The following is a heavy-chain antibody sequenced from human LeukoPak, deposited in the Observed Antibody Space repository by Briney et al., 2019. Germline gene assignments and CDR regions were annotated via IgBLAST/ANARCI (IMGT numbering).Heavy chain of an antibody. Sequence: SVKVSCKASGGTFSSYAISWVRHAPGQGLELMGRIIPILGIANYAQKFQGRVTITADKSTSTAYMELSSLRSEDTAVYYCARDIVAVVAATPYYYYGMDVWGQGTTVTVSS. CDR3: ARDIVAVVAATPYYYYGMDV. CDR2: IIPILGIA. J-gene: IGHJ6*02. CDR1: GGTFSSYA. V-gene: IGHV1-69*04. D-gene: IGHD2-15*01.